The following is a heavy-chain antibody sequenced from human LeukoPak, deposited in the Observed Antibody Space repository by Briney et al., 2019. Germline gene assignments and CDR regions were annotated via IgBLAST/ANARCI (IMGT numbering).Heavy chain of an antibody. CDR2: IKQDGSEK. J-gene: IGHJ6*02. CDR1: GFTFSSYW. Sequence: GGSLRLSCAASGFTFSSYWMSWVRQAPGKGLEWVANIKQDGSEKYYVDSVKGRFTISRDNAKNSLYLQMNSLRAEDTAVYYCARGRRGPAWLLPYYYYGMDVWGQGTTVTVSS. D-gene: IGHD3-22*01. CDR3: ARGRRGPAWLLPYYYYGMDV. V-gene: IGHV3-7*01.